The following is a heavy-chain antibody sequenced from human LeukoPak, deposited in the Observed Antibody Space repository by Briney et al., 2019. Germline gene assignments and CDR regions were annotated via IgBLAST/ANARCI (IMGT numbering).Heavy chain of an antibody. CDR2: IKQDGSEK. CDR1: GFTFSSYW. V-gene: IGHV3-7*01. Sequence: GGSLRLSCAASGFTFSSYWMSWVRQAPGKGLEWVASIKQDGSEKYYVDSVKGRFTISRDNAKNSLYLQMNSLRAEDTAVYYCARSRYSSSWYDDAFDIWGQGTMVTVSS. CDR3: ARSRYSSSWYDDAFDI. D-gene: IGHD6-13*01. J-gene: IGHJ3*02.